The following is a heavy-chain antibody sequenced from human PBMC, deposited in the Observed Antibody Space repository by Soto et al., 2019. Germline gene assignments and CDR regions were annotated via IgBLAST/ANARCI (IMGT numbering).Heavy chain of an antibody. J-gene: IGHJ5*02. CDR1: GFTFSSYA. CDR3: AKDLTMIVVVAFDP. V-gene: IGHV3-23*01. Sequence: HPGGSLRLSCAASGFTFSSYAMSWVRRAPGKGLEWVSAISGSGGSTYYADSVKGRFTISRDNSKNTLYLQMNSLRAEDTAVYYCAKDLTMIVVVAFDPWGQGTLVTVSS. CDR2: ISGSGGST. D-gene: IGHD3-22*01.